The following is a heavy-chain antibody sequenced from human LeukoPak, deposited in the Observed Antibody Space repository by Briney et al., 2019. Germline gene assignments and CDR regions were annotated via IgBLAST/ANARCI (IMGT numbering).Heavy chain of an antibody. CDR2: IYYSGST. D-gene: IGHD6-13*01. Sequence: SETLSLTCTVSGYSISSGYHWGWIRQPPGKGLEWIGSIYYSGSTYYNPSLKSRVTISVDTSKNQFSLKLSSVTAADTAVYYCARQPNDSSSWFPFDYWGQGTLVTVSS. V-gene: IGHV4-38-2*02. CDR3: ARQPNDSSSWFPFDY. J-gene: IGHJ4*02. CDR1: GYSISSGYH.